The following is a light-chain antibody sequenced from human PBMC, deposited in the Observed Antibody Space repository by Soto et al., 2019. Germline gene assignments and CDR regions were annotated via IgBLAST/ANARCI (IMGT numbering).Light chain of an antibody. CDR2: EVS. V-gene: IGLV2-14*01. CDR1: SSDVGGYNY. J-gene: IGLJ3*02. CDR3: SSYTSSSTLV. Sequence: QSVLTQPASVSGSPGQSITISCTGTSSDVGGYNYVSWYQQHPGKAPKLMIYEVSNRPSGFSNRFSGSKSGNTASLTISGLQPEDEADYYCSSYTSSSTLVFGGGTQLTVL.